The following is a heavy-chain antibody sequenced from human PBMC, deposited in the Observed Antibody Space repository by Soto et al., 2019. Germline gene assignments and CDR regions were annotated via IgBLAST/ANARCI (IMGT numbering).Heavy chain of an antibody. CDR3: ARDRAVFGMDV. J-gene: IGHJ6*02. Sequence: SETLSLTCTVSGGSISSYYWSWIRQPPGKGLEWIGYIYYSGSTNYNPSLESRVTISLDTSKNQFSLKLSSVTAADTAVYYCARDRAVFGMDVWGQGTTVTVSS. CDR2: IYYSGST. V-gene: IGHV4-59*01. CDR1: GGSISSYY. D-gene: IGHD3-10*01.